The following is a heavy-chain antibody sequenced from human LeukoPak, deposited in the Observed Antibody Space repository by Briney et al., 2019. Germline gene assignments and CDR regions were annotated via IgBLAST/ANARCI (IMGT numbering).Heavy chain of an antibody. J-gene: IGHJ3*02. CDR1: GYTFTSYD. CDR2: MNPNSGNT. V-gene: IGHV1-8*01. CDR3: TRESGGRGAFDI. D-gene: IGHD3-16*01. Sequence: ASVKVSCKACGYTFTSYDINWVRQATGQGLEWMGWMNPNSGNTGYAQKFQGRVTLTTDTSTTTASMELRSLTSDDTAVYYCTRESGGRGAFDIWGQGTMVTVSS.